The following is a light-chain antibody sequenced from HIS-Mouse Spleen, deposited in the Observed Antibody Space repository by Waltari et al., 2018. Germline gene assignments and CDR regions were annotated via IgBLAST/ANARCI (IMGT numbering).Light chain of an antibody. Sequence: DIVMTQSPDSLAVSLGERATLHCKSSQSVLYSSNNKNYLAWYQQKPGQPPKLLIYWASTRESGVPDRFSGSGSGTDFTLTISSLQAEDVAVYYCQQYYSTPRTFGQGTKLEIK. CDR3: QQYYSTPRT. V-gene: IGKV4-1*01. CDR1: QSVLYSSNNKNY. CDR2: WAS. J-gene: IGKJ2*01.